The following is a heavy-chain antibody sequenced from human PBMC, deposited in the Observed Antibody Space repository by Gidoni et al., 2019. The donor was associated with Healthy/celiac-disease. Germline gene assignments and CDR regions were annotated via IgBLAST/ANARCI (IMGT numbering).Heavy chain of an antibody. J-gene: IGHJ4*02. CDR1: GFTFDDYA. CDR2: ISWNSGSI. V-gene: IGHV3-9*01. CDR3: AKDIRTNGVCSGFDY. D-gene: IGHD2-8*01. Sequence: EVQLVESGGGLVQPGRSLRLSCAASGFTFDDYAMHWVRQAPGKGLEWVSGISWNSGSIGYADSVKGRFTISRDNAKNSLYLQMNSLRAEDTALYYCAKDIRTNGVCSGFDYWGQGTLVTVSS.